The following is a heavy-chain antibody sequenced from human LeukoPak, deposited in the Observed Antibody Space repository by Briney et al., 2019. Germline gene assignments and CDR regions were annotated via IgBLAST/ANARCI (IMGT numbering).Heavy chain of an antibody. Sequence: QPSETLSLTRGVYDDSFSNFYWSSIRQPPGKGLEWIGEINHSGMTNYNPSLKSRVSISLDTSKKQFSLKLTSVTAADTAVYYCARGTLGYSSSWFAHWGQGTLVTVSS. D-gene: IGHD6-13*01. CDR2: INHSGMT. CDR3: ARGTLGYSSSWFAH. V-gene: IGHV4-34*01. J-gene: IGHJ4*02. CDR1: DDSFSNFY.